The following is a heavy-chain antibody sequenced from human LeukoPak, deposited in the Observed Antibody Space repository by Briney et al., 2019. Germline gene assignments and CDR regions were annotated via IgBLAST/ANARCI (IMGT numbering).Heavy chain of an antibody. CDR1: GGSFSGYY. D-gene: IGHD3-9*01. CDR2: INHSGST. Sequence: SETLSLTCAVYGGSFSGYYWSWIRQPPGKGLEWIGEINHSGSTNYNPSLKSRVTISVDTSKNQFSLKLSSVTAADTTVYYCARSLAYYDISIWGQGTMVTVSS. J-gene: IGHJ3*02. CDR3: ARSLAYYDISI. V-gene: IGHV4-34*01.